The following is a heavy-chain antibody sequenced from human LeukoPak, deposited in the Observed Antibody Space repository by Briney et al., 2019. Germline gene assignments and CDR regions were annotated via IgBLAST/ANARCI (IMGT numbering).Heavy chain of an antibody. Sequence: GGSLRLSCAASGFTFSSYWMHWVRQAPGKGLVWVSRINSDGSSTSYADSVRGRFTISRDNAKNTLYLQMNSLRAEDTAVYYCARETLWFGSYAFDIWGQGTMVTVSS. V-gene: IGHV3-74*01. J-gene: IGHJ3*02. CDR1: GFTFSSYW. CDR2: INSDGSST. D-gene: IGHD3-10*01. CDR3: ARETLWFGSYAFDI.